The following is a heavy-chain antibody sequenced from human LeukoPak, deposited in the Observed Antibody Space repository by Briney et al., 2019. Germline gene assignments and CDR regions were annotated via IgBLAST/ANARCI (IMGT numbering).Heavy chain of an antibody. J-gene: IGHJ3*02. CDR1: GGSISSYY. CDR3: AREPNYDILTGYYKGGDAFDI. D-gene: IGHD3-9*01. Sequence: PSETLSLTCTVSGGSISSYYWSWIRQPAGKGLEWIGRIYTSGSTNYNPSLKSRVTMSVDTSKNQFSLKLSSVAAAEPAVYYCAREPNYDILTGYYKGGDAFDIWGQGTMVTVSS. CDR2: IYTSGST. V-gene: IGHV4-4*07.